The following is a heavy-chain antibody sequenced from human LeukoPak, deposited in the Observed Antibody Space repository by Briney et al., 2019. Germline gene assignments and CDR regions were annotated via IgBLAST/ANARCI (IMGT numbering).Heavy chain of an antibody. D-gene: IGHD3-22*01. J-gene: IGHJ4*02. Sequence: SETLSLTCAVYGGSFSGYYWSWIRQPPGKGLEWIGEINHSGSTNYNPSLKSRVTISVDTSKNQFSLKLSSVTAADTAVYYCARGQGWLLQSFDYWGQGTLVTVSS. V-gene: IGHV4-34*01. CDR2: INHSGST. CDR3: ARGQGWLLQSFDY. CDR1: GGSFSGYY.